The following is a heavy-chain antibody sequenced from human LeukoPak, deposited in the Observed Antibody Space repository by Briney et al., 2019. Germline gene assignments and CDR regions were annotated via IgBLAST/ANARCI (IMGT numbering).Heavy chain of an antibody. CDR2: IIPIFGTA. D-gene: IGHD3-10*01. Sequence: SVKVSCKASGGTFSSYAISWVRQAPGQGLEWMGGIIPIFGTANYAQKFQGRVTITADESTSTAYMELSSLRSEDTAVYYCARTDARYGSGSYYKILGRFAFDYWGQGTLVTVSS. J-gene: IGHJ4*02. V-gene: IGHV1-69*01. CDR1: GGTFSSYA. CDR3: ARTDARYGSGSYYKILGRFAFDY.